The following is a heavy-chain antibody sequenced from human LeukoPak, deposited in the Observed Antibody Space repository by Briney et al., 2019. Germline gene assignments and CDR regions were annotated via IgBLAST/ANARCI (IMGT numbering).Heavy chain of an antibody. CDR1: GFTFSSYW. D-gene: IGHD3-22*01. CDR2: IKQDGSES. V-gene: IGHV3-7*01. J-gene: IGHJ5*02. Sequence: GGSLRLSCAASGFTFSSYWMSWVRQAPGKGLEWVANIKQDGSESYYVDSVKGRFTISRDNAKNSLYLQMNSLRAEDTAVYYCARDAAYYYDSRDWFDPWGQGTLVTVSS. CDR3: ARDAAYYYDSRDWFDP.